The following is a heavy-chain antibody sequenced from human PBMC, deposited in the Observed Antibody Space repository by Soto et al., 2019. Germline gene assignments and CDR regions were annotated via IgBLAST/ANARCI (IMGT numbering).Heavy chain of an antibody. CDR2: ISSSSYI. CDR3: ARDREGVGAGLF. J-gene: IGHJ3*01. V-gene: IGHV3-21*01. D-gene: IGHD1-26*01. CDR1: GFTFSSYS. Sequence: LRLSCAASGFTFSSYSMNWVRQAPGKGLEWVSSISSSSYIYYADSVKGRFTVSRDNAKNSLYLQMNSLRAEDTAVYYCARDREGVGAGLFWGQGTMVT.